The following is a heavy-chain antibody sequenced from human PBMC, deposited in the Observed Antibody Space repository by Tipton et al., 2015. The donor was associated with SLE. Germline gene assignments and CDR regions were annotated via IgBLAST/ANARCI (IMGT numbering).Heavy chain of an antibody. V-gene: IGHV4-59*11. CDR3: ARGAKERITLVRVRPYYFDY. CDR2: IFDSGST. Sequence: TLSLTCTVSGGSISGHYWSWIRQPPGKGLEWIGYIFDSGSTNYNPSLKSRVTISVDTSKNQLSLKLTSVTAADTSVYYCARGAKERITLVRVRPYYFDYWGQGSLVTVSS. J-gene: IGHJ4*01. D-gene: IGHD3-10*01. CDR1: GGSISGHY.